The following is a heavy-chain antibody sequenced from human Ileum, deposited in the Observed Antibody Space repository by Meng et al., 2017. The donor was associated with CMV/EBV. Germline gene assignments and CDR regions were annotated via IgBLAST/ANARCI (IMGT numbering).Heavy chain of an antibody. Sequence: SVKVSCKASGGTFSSHGISWVRQAPGQGLDWVGEIIPMFGIPNYAQKFQGRVTITTDASTTIVYMELSNLTPEDTALYYCARVREMATTGPFFDYWGQGTLVTVSS. CDR1: GGTFSSHG. J-gene: IGHJ4*02. D-gene: IGHD5-24*01. CDR3: ARVREMATTGPFFDY. CDR2: IIPMFGIP. V-gene: IGHV1-69*05.